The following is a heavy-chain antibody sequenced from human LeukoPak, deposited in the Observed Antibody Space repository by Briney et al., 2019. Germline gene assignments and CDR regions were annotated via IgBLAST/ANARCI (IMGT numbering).Heavy chain of an antibody. V-gene: IGHV4-59*01. CDR3: ARATRGYSGDDSPYFDY. D-gene: IGHD5-12*01. CDR2: IYYSGST. J-gene: IGHJ4*02. CDR1: GGSISSYC. Sequence: SETLSLTCTVSGGSISSYCWSWIRQPPGKGLEWIGYIYYSGSTNSNPSLKSRVAISVDTSKNQFSLKVTSVTAADTAIYYCARATRGYSGDDSPYFDYWGQGTLVTVSS.